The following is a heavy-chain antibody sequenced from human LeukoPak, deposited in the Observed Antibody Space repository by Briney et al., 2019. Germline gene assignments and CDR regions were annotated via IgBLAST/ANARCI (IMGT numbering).Heavy chain of an antibody. J-gene: IGHJ6*02. V-gene: IGHV1-2*02. CDR2: INPNSGGT. CDR3: ASLVAVAGATGYYYYGMDV. Sequence: GASVKVSCKASGYTFTGYYMHWVRQAPGQGLGWMGWINPNSGGTNYAQKFQGRVTMTRDTSISTAYMELSRLRSDDTAVYYCASLVAVAGATGYYYYGMDVWGQGTTVTVSS. CDR1: GYTFTGYY. D-gene: IGHD6-19*01.